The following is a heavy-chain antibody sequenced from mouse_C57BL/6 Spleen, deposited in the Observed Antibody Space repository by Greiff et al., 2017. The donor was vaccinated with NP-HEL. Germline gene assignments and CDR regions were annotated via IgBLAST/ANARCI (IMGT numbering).Heavy chain of an antibody. CDR2: IRNKANGYTT. D-gene: IGHD1-1*01. Sequence: EVKLLESGGGLVQPGGSLSLSCAASGFTFTDYYMSWVRQPPGKALEWLGFIRNKANGYTTEYSASVKGRFTISRDNSQSSLYLQMNALRAEDSATYYCASLGVYYGYWYFDVWGTGTTVTVSS. CDR1: GFTFTDYY. J-gene: IGHJ1*03. V-gene: IGHV7-3*01. CDR3: ASLGVYYGYWYFDV.